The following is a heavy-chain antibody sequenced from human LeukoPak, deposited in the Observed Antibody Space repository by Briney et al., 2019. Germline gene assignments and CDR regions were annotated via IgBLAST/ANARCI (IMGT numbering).Heavy chain of an antibody. CDR1: GFTFSSYG. J-gene: IGHJ4*02. CDR3: ARISSTTGVAWGGYLDF. D-gene: IGHD2-8*01. CDR2: ISYDGSNK. V-gene: IGHV3-30*03. Sequence: GGSLRLSCAASGFTFSSYGMHWVRQAPGKGLEWVAVISYDGSNKYYADSVKGRFTISRDNSKNTLYLQMNSLRAEDTAVYHCARISSTTGVAWGGYLDFWGQGTLVAVSS.